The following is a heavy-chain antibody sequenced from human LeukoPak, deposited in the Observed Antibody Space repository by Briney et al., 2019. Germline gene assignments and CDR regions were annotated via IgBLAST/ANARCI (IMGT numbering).Heavy chain of an antibody. CDR3: ARRDDCYSCGIDP. V-gene: IGHV5-51*01. J-gene: IGHJ5*02. Sequence: GESLKISCKGSGYNFTSYWIGWVRQMPGKGLEWMGIIYPGDSDTRYSPSFQGQVTISADKSISTAYPQWSSLKASDTAMYYCARRDDCYSCGIDPWGQGTLVTVSS. CDR2: IYPGDSDT. D-gene: IGHD2-21*02. CDR1: GYNFTSYW.